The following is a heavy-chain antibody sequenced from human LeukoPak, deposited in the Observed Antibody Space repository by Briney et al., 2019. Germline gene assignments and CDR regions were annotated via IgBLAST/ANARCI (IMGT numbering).Heavy chain of an antibody. Sequence: PSETLSLTCAVSGYSISSGYYWGWIRQPPGKGLEWIGSIYHSGSTYYNPPLKSRVTISVDTSKNQFSLKLSSVTAADTAVYYCARLSRRGYTSCYDYWGQGTLVTVSS. J-gene: IGHJ4*02. CDR3: ARLSRRGYTSCYDY. D-gene: IGHD2-2*01. CDR2: IYHSGST. V-gene: IGHV4-38-2*01. CDR1: GYSISSGYY.